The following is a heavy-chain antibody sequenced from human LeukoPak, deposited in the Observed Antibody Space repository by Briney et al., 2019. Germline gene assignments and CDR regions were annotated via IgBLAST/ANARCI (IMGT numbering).Heavy chain of an antibody. D-gene: IGHD3-16*01. CDR1: GFTFSSYG. V-gene: IGHV3-30*18. J-gene: IGHJ4*02. Sequence: GGSLRLPCAASGFTFSSYGMHWLRQAPGKGLEWVAVISYDGSNKYYADSVKGRFTISRDNSKNTLYLQMNSLRAEDTAVYYCAKPLWGYSFDYWGQGTLVTVSS. CDR3: AKPLWGYSFDY. CDR2: ISYDGSNK.